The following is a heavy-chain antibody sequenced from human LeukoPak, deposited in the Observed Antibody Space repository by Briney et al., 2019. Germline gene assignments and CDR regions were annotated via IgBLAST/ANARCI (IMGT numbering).Heavy chain of an antibody. CDR2: INLNSGGT. V-gene: IGHV1-2*02. D-gene: IGHD3-10*01. Sequence: ASVKVSFKASGYTFTGYYMHWVRQAPGQGVEWMGWINLNSGGTNYAQKFQGRVTMTRDTSISAAYMELSRLRSDDTAVYYCARGGDFTDNLFDLWGQGTLVIVSS. CDR3: ARGGDFTDNLFDL. CDR1: GYTFTGYY. J-gene: IGHJ5*02.